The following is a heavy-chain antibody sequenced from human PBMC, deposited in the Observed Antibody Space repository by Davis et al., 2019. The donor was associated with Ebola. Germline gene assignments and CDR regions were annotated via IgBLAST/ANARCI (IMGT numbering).Heavy chain of an antibody. CDR3: VRDEGGTYVH. D-gene: IGHD2-15*01. CDR1: GYPFTNYW. Sequence: HTGGSLRLSCAASGYPFTNYWIHWVRQAPRRGLTSVSYIKTDGTATGYADSVRSRFTVSSDSAKNPVSLQLNRLRAEDTAVYYCVRDEGGTYVHWGQGTLVTVSS. CDR2: IKTDGTAT. J-gene: IGHJ4*02. V-gene: IGHV3-74*01.